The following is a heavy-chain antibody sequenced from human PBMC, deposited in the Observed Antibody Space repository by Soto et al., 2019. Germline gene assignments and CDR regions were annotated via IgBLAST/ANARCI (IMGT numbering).Heavy chain of an antibody. CDR2: ISAYNGNT. V-gene: IGHV1-18*01. Sequence: ASVKVSCKASGYTFTSYGISWVRQAPGQGLEWMGWISAYNGNTNYAQKLQGRVTMTTDTSTSTAYMELRSLRSDDTAVYYCARDLGIAVAGPYLDYWGQGTLVTVSS. D-gene: IGHD6-19*01. CDR1: GYTFTSYG. CDR3: ARDLGIAVAGPYLDY. J-gene: IGHJ4*02.